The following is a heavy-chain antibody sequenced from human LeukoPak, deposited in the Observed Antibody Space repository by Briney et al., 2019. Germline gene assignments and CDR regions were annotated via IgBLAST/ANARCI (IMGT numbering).Heavy chain of an antibody. J-gene: IGHJ4*02. Sequence: SETLSLTCTVSGGSISSYYWSWIRQPPGKGLEWIGYIYYSGSTNYNPSLKSRVTISVDTSKNQFSLKLSSVTAADTAVYYCARADRADYYDYVWGCQDWGQGTLVTVSS. CDR3: ARADRADYYDYVWGCQD. D-gene: IGHD3-16*01. CDR2: IYYSGST. CDR1: GGSISSYY. V-gene: IGHV4-59*01.